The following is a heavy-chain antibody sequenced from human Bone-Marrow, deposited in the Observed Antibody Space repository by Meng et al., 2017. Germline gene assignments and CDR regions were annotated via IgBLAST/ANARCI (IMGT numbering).Heavy chain of an antibody. CDR1: GGSISSGGYY. CDR2: IYYSGST. CDR3: ALLWFGELLTTDYYYGMDV. V-gene: IGHV4-31*03. J-gene: IGHJ6*02. Sequence: LRLSCTVSGGSISSGGYYWSWIRQHPGKGLEWIGYIYYSGSTYYNPSLKSRVTISVDTSKNQFSLKLSSVTAADTAVYYCALLWFGELLTTDYYYGMDVWGQGTTVTVSS. D-gene: IGHD3-10*01.